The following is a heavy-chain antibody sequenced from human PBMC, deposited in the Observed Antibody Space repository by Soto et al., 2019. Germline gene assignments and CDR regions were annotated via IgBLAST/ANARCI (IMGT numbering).Heavy chain of an antibody. CDR1: GFTFSSYS. Sequence: PGGSLRLSCAASGFTFSSYSMNWVRQAPGKGLEWVSSISSSSSYIYYADSVKGRFTISRDNAKNSLYLQMNSLRAEGTAVYYCARDVRKTASPNWFDPWGQGTLVTVSS. V-gene: IGHV3-21*01. J-gene: IGHJ5*02. CDR2: ISSSSSYI. CDR3: ARDVRKTASPNWFDP.